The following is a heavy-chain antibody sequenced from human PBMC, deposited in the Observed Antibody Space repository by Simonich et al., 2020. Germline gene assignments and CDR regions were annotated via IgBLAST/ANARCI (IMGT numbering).Heavy chain of an antibody. J-gene: IGHJ4*02. CDR1: GYTFTSYG. CDR3: ARDQGGRAAAATDY. CDR2: ISAYKGNT. Sequence: QVQLVQSGAEVKKPGASVKVSCKDSGYTFTSYGIRWVRQAPGQGFEWMGWISAYKGNTNYAQKLQGRVTMTTDTSTSTAYTELRSLRSDDTAVYYCARDQGGRAAAATDYWGQGTLVTVSS. D-gene: IGHD6-13*01. V-gene: IGHV1-18*01.